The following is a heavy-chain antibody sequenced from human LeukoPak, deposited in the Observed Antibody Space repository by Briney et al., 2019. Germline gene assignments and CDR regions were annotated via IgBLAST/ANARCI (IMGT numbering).Heavy chain of an antibody. D-gene: IGHD3-16*01. CDR1: GGSISSYY. V-gene: IGHV4-59*01. J-gene: IGHJ4*02. CDR3: ARDRYDYVWGSYVPTYYFDY. Sequence: SETLSLTCTVSGGSISSYYWSWIRQPPGKGLEWIGYIYYSGSTNYNPSLKSRVTISVDTSKDQFSLKLSSVTAADTAVYYCARDRYDYVWGSYVPTYYFDYWGQGTLVTVSS. CDR2: IYYSGST.